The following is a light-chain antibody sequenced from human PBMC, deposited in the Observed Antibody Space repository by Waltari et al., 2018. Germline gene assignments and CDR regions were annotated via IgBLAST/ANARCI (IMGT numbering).Light chain of an antibody. V-gene: IGLV3-1*01. Sequence: YEMTQPPSVSVSPGQTASITCSGDNLQYKYVYGYQHKPGKSPLLILYRDIERPSGIPERFSGSNSGNTATLTISETQAMDEADYYCQAWDTSTGVVFGGGTKLTVL. CDR1: NLQYKY. CDR2: RDI. J-gene: IGLJ2*01. CDR3: QAWDTSTGVV.